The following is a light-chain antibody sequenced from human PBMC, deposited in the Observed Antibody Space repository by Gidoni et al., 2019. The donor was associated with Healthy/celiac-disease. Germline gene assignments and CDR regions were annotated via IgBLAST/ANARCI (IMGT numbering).Light chain of an antibody. CDR1: TLRSYY. CDR2: GKN. V-gene: IGLV3-19*01. Sequence: SSELTQDPAVSVALGPTVRSTCQGDTLRSYYESWYQQKPGKAPVLVIYGKNNRPSGIPDRFSGSNSGNTASLTITGAQAEDEADYYCNSRDSSGNPHVVFGGGTKLTVL. CDR3: NSRDSSGNPHVV. J-gene: IGLJ2*01.